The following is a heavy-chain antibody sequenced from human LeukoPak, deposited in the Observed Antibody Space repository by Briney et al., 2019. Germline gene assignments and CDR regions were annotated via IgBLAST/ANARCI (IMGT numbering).Heavy chain of an antibody. CDR3: ARGTPYYYGSGSYSHDY. V-gene: IGHV1-69*04. Sequence: GSSVKVSCKASGGTFSSYAISGVRQAPGQGLEWMGRIIPILGIANYAQKFQGRVTITADKSTSTAYMELSSLRSEDTAVYYCARGTPYYYGSGSYSHDYWGQGTLVTVSS. D-gene: IGHD3-10*01. CDR2: IIPILGIA. J-gene: IGHJ4*02. CDR1: GGTFSSYA.